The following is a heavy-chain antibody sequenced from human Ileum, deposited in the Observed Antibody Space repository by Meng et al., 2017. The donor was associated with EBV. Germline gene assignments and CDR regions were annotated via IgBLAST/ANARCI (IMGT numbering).Heavy chain of an antibody. Sequence: QVQLQESGPGLVKPSETLSLTCSVSGGSVSSGGNYWSWFRQPPGKGLEWIGYIYNSGSTNYNPSLKSRVTISVDTSKNQFSLKLSSVTAADTAVYYCARDGYSSGSDWGQGTLVTVSS. V-gene: IGHV4-61*08. CDR3: ARDGYSSGSD. J-gene: IGHJ4*02. CDR2: IYNSGST. CDR1: GGSVSSGGNY. D-gene: IGHD6-19*01.